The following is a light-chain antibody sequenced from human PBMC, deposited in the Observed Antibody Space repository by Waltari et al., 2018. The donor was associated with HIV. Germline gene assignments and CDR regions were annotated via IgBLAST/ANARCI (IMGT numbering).Light chain of an antibody. CDR1: ALSDQF. Sequence: YELTQPPSVSVSPGQTARITCSGNALSDQFGYWYQQKPGQSPVLALYQANNRPSGIPERVSGSNSGNTATLTGSGTQAIDEADYYCQAWDGSTGVFGTGTKDTVL. V-gene: IGLV3-1*01. J-gene: IGLJ1*01. CDR3: QAWDGSTGV. CDR2: QAN.